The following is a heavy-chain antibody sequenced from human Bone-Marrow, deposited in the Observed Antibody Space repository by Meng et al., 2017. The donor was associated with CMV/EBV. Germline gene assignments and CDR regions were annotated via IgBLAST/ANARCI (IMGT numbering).Heavy chain of an antibody. V-gene: IGHV1-18*01. CDR2: ISAYNGNT. D-gene: IGHD2-8*01. CDR3: ASGVLMAGGINWFDP. CDR1: GYTFTSYG. J-gene: IGHJ5*02. Sequence: ASVKVSCKASGYTFTSYGISWVRQAPGQGLEWMGWISAYNGNTSYAQKLQGRVTMTTDTSTSTAYMELRSLRSDDTAVYYCASGVLMAGGINWFDPWGQGTLVTVSS.